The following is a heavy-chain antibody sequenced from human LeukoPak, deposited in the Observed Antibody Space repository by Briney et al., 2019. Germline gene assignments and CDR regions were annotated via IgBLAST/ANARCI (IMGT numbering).Heavy chain of an antibody. J-gene: IGHJ4*02. CDR1: GGSVTDYY. V-gene: IGHV4-59*02. Sequence: SETLSLTCTVSGGSVTDYYWSWIRQSPGKGLEWIGYIYYTGTSYNPSLKSRVTISADTSKNQFSLKLISVTAADTAVYYCARDWQWLVKSGNIDYWGQGTLVTVSS. D-gene: IGHD6-19*01. CDR3: ARDWQWLVKSGNIDY. CDR2: IYYTGT.